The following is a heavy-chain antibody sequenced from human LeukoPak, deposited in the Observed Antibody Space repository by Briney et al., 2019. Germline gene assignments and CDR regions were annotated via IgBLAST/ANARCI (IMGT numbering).Heavy chain of an antibody. D-gene: IGHD4-11*01. CDR1: GGSISSGGYY. Sequence: PSETLSLTCTVSGGSISSGGYYWSWIRQHPGKGLEWIGYIYYSGSTYYNPSLKGRVTISVDTSKNQFSLKLSSVTAADTAVYYCARVGVTTEVYFDYWGQGTLVTVSS. V-gene: IGHV4-31*03. CDR3: ARVGVTTEVYFDY. CDR2: IYYSGST. J-gene: IGHJ4*02.